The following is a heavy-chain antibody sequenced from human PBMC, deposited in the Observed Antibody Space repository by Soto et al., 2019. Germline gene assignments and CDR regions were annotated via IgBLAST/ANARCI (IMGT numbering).Heavy chain of an antibody. CDR3: ARQAYSGSYSALY. CDR1: GGSISGSSFH. V-gene: IGHV4-39*01. CDR2: LFYSGAT. J-gene: IGHJ4*02. Sequence: SETLSLTCTVSGGSISGSSFHWGWIRQPPGKGLEWIGSLFYSGATYYNPSLKSRVTISIDTSKNQFSLKLTPVTAADTAVFYCARQAYSGSYSALYCAQGTPVTVSS. D-gene: IGHD1-26*01.